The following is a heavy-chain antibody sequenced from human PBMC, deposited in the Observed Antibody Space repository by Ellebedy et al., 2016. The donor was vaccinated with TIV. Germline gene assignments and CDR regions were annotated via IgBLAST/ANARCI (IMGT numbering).Heavy chain of an antibody. CDR3: ARDWGSDAFDI. V-gene: IGHV3-7*01. Sequence: GGSLRLSXAASGFSFSSYRMSWVRQAPGKGLQWVTNIKQDGTDKYYVDSVRGRFIISRDNAKNSLFLQMNSLRAEDTAMYYCARDWGSDAFDIWGQGTMVTVSS. CDR2: IKQDGTDK. J-gene: IGHJ3*02. CDR1: GFSFSSYR. D-gene: IGHD3-16*01.